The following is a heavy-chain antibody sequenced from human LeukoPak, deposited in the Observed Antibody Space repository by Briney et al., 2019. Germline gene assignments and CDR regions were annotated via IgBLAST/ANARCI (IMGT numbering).Heavy chain of an antibody. CDR1: GFTFSDYY. Sequence: GGSLRLAWAASGFTFSDYYMRWIRQAPGKGLEWVSYISTGGNYIKDADSVKGRFTISRDNAKNSVFLRMSSLRVEDTAVYYCARPITAWSSHWYFEVWGRGTLVTVSS. J-gene: IGHJ2*01. V-gene: IGHV3-11*03. CDR3: ARPITAWSSHWYFEV. D-gene: IGHD1-20*01. CDR2: ISTGGNYI.